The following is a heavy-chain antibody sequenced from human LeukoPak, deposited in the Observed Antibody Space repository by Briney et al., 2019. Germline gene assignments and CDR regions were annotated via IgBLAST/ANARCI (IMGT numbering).Heavy chain of an antibody. CDR1: GSTFDDYG. J-gene: IGHJ3*02. CDR2: INWNGGST. CDR3: AREILGYCSSTSCYNAFDI. Sequence: GGSLRLSCAASGSTFDDYGMSWVRQAPGKGLEWVSGINWNGGSTGYADSVKGRFTISRDNAKNSLYLQMNSLRAEDTALYYCAREILGYCSSTSCYNAFDIWGQGTMVTVSS. D-gene: IGHD2-2*02. V-gene: IGHV3-20*04.